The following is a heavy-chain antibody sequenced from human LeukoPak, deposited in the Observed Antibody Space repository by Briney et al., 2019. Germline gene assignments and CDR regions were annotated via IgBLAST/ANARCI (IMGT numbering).Heavy chain of an antibody. V-gene: IGHV4-31*03. CDR1: GGSMSSGGYY. Sequence: PSETLSLTCTVSGGSMSSGGYYGSWGRQHRGEGREWIGYIYYSGSTYYNPSLKSRVTISVHTSKHQFSLKLSSVPAADTAVYYCARHSSPYYFDYWGQGTLVTVSS. CDR3: ARHSSPYYFDY. CDR2: IYYSGST. J-gene: IGHJ4*02.